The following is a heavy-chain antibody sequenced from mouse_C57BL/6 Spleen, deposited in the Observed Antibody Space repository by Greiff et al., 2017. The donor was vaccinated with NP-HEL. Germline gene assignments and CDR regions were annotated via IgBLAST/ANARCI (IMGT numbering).Heavy chain of an antibody. V-gene: IGHV1-61*01. CDR2: IYPSDSET. CDR3: AELYSNYYFDY. Sequence: QVQLKQSGAELVRPGSSVKLSCTASGYTFTSYWMDWVKQRPGQGLEWIGNIYPSDSETYYNQKFKDLATLTVDKSSSTAYMQLSSLTSEDSAVYYCAELYSNYYFDYWGQGTTLTVSS. D-gene: IGHD2-5*01. CDR1: GYTFTSYW. J-gene: IGHJ2*01.